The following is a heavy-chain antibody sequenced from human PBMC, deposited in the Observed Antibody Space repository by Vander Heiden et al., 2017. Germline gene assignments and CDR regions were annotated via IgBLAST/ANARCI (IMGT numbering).Heavy chain of an antibody. J-gene: IGHJ6*02. CDR1: GFTFSSFN. V-gene: IGHV3-48*02. Sequence: EVQLVESGGGLAQPGGSLRLSCAASGFTFSSFNMNWVRQAPWKGLQWVSYISSSRSTIHYADSVKGRFTISRDNAKNSLYLQMSSLRDEDTAVYYCATAAIGPPWVDYYYGMDVWGRGTTVTVSS. CDR2: ISSSRSTI. CDR3: ATAAIGPPWVDYYYGMDV.